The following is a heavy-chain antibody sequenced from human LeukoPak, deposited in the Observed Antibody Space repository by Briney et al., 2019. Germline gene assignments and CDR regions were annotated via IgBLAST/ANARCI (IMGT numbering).Heavy chain of an antibody. V-gene: IGHV1-2*02. D-gene: IGHD2-21*02. CDR1: GYTFSGYY. J-gene: IGHJ4*02. CDR2: ISPSGDDT. CDR3: ARDAGFVVVTATY. Sequence: ASVKVSCKASGYTFSGYYIHWVRQAPGQGLEWMGWISPSGDDTNYAPKFQGRVTMTSDTSITTAYLDLSRLRSDDTAVYYCARDAGFVVVTATYWGQGTLVTVSS.